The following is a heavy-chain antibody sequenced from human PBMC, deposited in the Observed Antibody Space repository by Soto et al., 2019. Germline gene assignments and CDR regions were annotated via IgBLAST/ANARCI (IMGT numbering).Heavy chain of an antibody. CDR3: ARGQSGDYASYYYYGMDV. D-gene: IGHD4-17*01. V-gene: IGHV1-69*13. CDR2: IIPIFGTA. Sequence: VASVKVSCKASGGTFISYAISWVRQAPGQGLECMGGIIPIFGTANYAQKFQGRVTITADESTSTAYMELSSLRSEDTAVYYCARGQSGDYASYYYYGMDVWGQGTTVTVSS. J-gene: IGHJ6*02. CDR1: GGTFISYA.